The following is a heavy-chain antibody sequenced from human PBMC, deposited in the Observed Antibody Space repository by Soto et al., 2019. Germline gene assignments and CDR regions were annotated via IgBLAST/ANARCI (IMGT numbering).Heavy chain of an antibody. D-gene: IGHD3-16*01. J-gene: IGHJ4*02. V-gene: IGHV4-4*02. CDR2: IYHSGST. CDR3: ATGGLPWGDS. CDR1: GASISSFNW. Sequence: QVQLQESGPGLVKPSGTLSLTCTVSGASISSFNWWSWVRQPPGKGLEWIGEIYHSGSTSYNPSLKSRVAISIDRYKNHFSLTLTSVTAADTAVYYCATGGLPWGDSWGQGTLVTVSS.